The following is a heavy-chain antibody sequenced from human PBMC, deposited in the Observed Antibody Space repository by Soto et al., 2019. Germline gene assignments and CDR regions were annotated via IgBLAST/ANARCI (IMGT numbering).Heavy chain of an antibody. V-gene: IGHV3-30-3*01. J-gene: IGHJ6*02. CDR2: ISYDGSNK. CDR1: GFTFSSYA. D-gene: IGHD3-3*01. Sequence: GGSLRLSCAASGFTFSSYAMHWVRQAPGKGLEWVAVISYDGSNKYYAESVKGRFTISRDNSKNTLYLQMNSLRDEDTAVYYCARELDDFWSGYYYYYYYYGMDVWGQGTTVTVSS. CDR3: ARELDDFWSGYYYYYYYYGMDV.